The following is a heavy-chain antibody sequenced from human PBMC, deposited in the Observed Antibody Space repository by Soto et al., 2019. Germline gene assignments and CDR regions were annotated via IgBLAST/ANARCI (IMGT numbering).Heavy chain of an antibody. CDR1: GGSISSYY. CDR2: IHYSGST. Sequence: SETLSLTCTVSGGSISSYYWTWIRQPPWKGLEWIGYIHYSGSTNYNPSLKSRVTISVDTSKNHFSLKLSSVSAADTAVYYCARDSTYRGAFDIWGQGTMVTVSS. J-gene: IGHJ3*02. CDR3: ARDSTYRGAFDI. D-gene: IGHD3-16*02. V-gene: IGHV4-59*01.